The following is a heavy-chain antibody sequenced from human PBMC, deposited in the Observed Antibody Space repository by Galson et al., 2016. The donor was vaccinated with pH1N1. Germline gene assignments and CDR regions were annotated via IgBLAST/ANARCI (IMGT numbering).Heavy chain of an antibody. D-gene: IGHD3-16*01. V-gene: IGHV4-59*12. J-gene: IGHJ4*02. CDR2: IYYSGST. CDR3: ARVPRGEQLYYFDY. Sequence: SETLSLTCTVSGGSISSYYWSWIRQPPGKGLEWIGYIYYSGSTYYNPSLKSRVSISVDTSKNQFSLKLSSVTAADTAVYYCARVPRGEQLYYFDYWGQGTLVTVSS. CDR1: GGSISSYY.